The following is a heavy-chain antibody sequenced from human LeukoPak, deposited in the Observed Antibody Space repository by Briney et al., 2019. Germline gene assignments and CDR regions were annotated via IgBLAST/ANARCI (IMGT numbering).Heavy chain of an antibody. CDR3: ARGSSSMATFDY. CDR1: GFTFSNYP. J-gene: IGHJ4*02. D-gene: IGHD2-2*01. CDR2: ISRDGSNK. Sequence: GGSLRLSCAASGFTFSNYPMHWVRQAPGKGLEWVAVISRDGSNKYYADSVKGRFTISRDNSKNTLYLQMNSLRVEDTAVYYCARGSSSMATFDYWGQGTLVTVSS. V-gene: IGHV3-30-3*01.